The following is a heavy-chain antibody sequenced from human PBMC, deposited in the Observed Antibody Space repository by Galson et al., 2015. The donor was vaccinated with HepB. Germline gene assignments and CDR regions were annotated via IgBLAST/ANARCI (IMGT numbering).Heavy chain of an antibody. D-gene: IGHD3-22*01. CDR3: AKGVSNSWLSDFDY. CDR1: GFTFSSYN. J-gene: IGHJ4*02. V-gene: IGHV3-23*01. Sequence: SLRLSCAGSGFTFSSYNMNWVRQAPGAGLEWVSAISGSDSNTYYADSVKGRFTISRDNSKNTLYLQMNSLRAEDTAVYYCAKGVSNSWLSDFDYWGQGMLVTVSS. CDR2: ISGSDSNT.